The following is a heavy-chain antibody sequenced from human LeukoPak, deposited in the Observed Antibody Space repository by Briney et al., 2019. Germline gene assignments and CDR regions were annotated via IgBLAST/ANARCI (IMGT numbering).Heavy chain of an antibody. CDR1: GDSISSYY. CDR3: ARTSYSTSSAFDY. V-gene: IGHV4-4*07. D-gene: IGHD6-6*01. Sequence: ETLSLTCTVSGDSISSYYWSWIRQPAGKGLEWIGRIYSSGSTNYNPPLKSRVTMSVDTSKNQFSLKMSSLTAADTAVYYCARTSYSTSSAFDYWGQGALVTVSS. CDR2: IYSSGST. J-gene: IGHJ4*02.